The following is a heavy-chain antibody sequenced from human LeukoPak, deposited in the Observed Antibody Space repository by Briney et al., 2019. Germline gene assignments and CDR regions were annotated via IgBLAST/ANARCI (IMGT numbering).Heavy chain of an antibody. Sequence: ASVKVSCKASGYTFTSYGISWVRQAPGQGLEWMGWISAYNGNTNYAQKLQGRVTMTTDTSTSTAYMELRSLRSDDTAVYYCARDQSPLLWFGEFENWFDPWGQGTLVTVSS. CDR2: ISAYNGNT. CDR3: ARDQSPLLWFGEFENWFDP. J-gene: IGHJ5*02. D-gene: IGHD3-10*01. CDR1: GYTFTSYG. V-gene: IGHV1-18*01.